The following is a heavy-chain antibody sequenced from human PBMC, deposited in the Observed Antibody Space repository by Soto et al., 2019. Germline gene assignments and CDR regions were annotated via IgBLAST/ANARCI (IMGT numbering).Heavy chain of an antibody. D-gene: IGHD5-18*01. CDR2: IYPDDSDT. CDR1: GYSFTSYW. J-gene: IGHJ3*02. CDR3: ARRARGSTGYSYALNAFDI. V-gene: IGHV5-51*01. Sequence: LKISCKGSGYSFTSYWIGWVRQMPGKGLEWMGIIYPDDSDTKYSPSFQGQVTISADKSISTAYLQWSSLKASDTAIYYCARRARGSTGYSYALNAFDIWGQGTMVTVSS.